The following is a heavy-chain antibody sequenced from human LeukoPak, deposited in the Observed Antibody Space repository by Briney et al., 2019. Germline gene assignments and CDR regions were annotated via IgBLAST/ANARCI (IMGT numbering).Heavy chain of an antibody. CDR1: VFTVSSNY. V-gene: IGHV3-53*01. CDR2: IYSGGST. J-gene: IGHJ4*02. Sequence: SGGSLRLSCAASVFTVSSNYMSWVRQAPWKGLEWVSVIYSGGSTYYADSVKGRFTISRDNSKNTLYLQMNSLRAEDTAVYYCASSGWYQTNDYWGQGTLVTVSS. CDR3: ASSGWYQTNDY. D-gene: IGHD6-19*01.